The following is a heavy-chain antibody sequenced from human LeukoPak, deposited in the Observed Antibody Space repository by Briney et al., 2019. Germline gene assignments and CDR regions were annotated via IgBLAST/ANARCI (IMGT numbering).Heavy chain of an antibody. CDR1: QFTFSSYG. V-gene: IGHV3-33*06. CDR2: IWYDGSKK. D-gene: IGHD2-8*01. Sequence: GRSLRLSCAGSQFTFSSYGMHWVRQAPGKGLEWVAVIWYDGSKKYYADSVKARFTISRDNSKNTLYLQMDSLRAEDTAVYYCAKELTVYNRGYYFDYWGQGTLVTVSS. CDR3: AKELTVYNRGYYFDY. J-gene: IGHJ4*02.